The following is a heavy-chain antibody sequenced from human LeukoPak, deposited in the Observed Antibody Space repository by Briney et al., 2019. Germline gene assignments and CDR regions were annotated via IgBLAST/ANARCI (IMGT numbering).Heavy chain of an antibody. CDR1: GFTFSSYA. J-gene: IGHJ4*02. D-gene: IGHD6-13*01. Sequence: GGSLRLSCAASGFTFSSYAMHWVRQAPGKGPEWVAVISYDGSHKYYADSVKGRFTISRDNSKNTLYLQMSSLRAEDTAVYYCARDPSSWYFDYWGQGTLVTVSS. V-gene: IGHV3-30-3*01. CDR2: ISYDGSHK. CDR3: ARDPSSWYFDY.